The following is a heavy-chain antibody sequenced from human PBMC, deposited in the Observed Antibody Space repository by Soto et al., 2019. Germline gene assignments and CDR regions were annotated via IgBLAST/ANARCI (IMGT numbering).Heavy chain of an antibody. CDR2: ISAYNGNT. D-gene: IGHD2-2*01. CDR3: ARENRGYCSSTSCYIHYYYGMDV. J-gene: IGHJ6*02. Sequence: QVQLVQSGAEVKKPGASVKVSCKASGYTFTSYGISWVRQAPGQGLEWMGWISAYNGNTNYAQKLQGRVTMTTDTPTSTAYMELRSLRSDDTAVYYCARENRGYCSSTSCYIHYYYGMDVWGQGTTVTVSS. CDR1: GYTFTSYG. V-gene: IGHV1-18*01.